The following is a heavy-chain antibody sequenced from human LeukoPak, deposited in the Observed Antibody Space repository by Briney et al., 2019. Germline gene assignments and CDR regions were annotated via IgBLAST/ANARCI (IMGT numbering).Heavy chain of an antibody. J-gene: IGHJ2*01. CDR3: LSDAYGSYYDKMAAEDWYFDL. D-gene: IGHD3-10*01. CDR2: IYYSGAT. Sequence: SETLSLTCTVSGGYISSGGYYWSWIRQHPGKGPEWIGNIYYSGATYSNPSLKSRVSISVDTSKNQFSLKLSSVTAADTAVYVLLSDAYGSYYDKMAAEDWYFDLWGRGTRVTVSS. CDR1: GGYISSGGYY. V-gene: IGHV4-31*03.